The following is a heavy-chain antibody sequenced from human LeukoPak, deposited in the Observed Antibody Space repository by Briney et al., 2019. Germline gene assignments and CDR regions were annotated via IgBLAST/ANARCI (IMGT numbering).Heavy chain of an antibody. V-gene: IGHV3-9*02. Sequence: GGSLRLSCVVSGFNSEDHAMHWVRQAPGKGLEWVSGIYWSSSGTGYADSVKGRFTVSRDNSKNTLFLQMNSLRAEDTAVYYCAKQGSLPWYYYGMDVWGQGTTVTVSS. CDR1: GFNSEDHA. CDR3: AKQGSLPWYYYGMDV. CDR2: IYWSSSGT. J-gene: IGHJ6*02. D-gene: IGHD2-15*01.